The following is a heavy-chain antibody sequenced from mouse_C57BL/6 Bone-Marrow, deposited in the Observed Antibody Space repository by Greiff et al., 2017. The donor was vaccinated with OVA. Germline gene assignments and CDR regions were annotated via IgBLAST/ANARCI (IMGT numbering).Heavy chain of an antibody. D-gene: IGHD3-2*02. J-gene: IGHJ3*01. V-gene: IGHV2-3*01. CDR2: IWGDGST. CDR1: GFSLTSYG. Sequence: VKLQESGPGLVAPSQSLSITCTASGFSLTSYGVSWVRQPPGKGLEWLGVIWGDGSTNYHSALISRLSISTDNSRSQVFLKLNSLPTDDTATYYCAATAQATAWFAYWGQGTLVTVSA. CDR3: AATAQATAWFAY.